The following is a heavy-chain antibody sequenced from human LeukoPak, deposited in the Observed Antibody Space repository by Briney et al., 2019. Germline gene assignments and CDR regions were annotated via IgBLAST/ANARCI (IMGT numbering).Heavy chain of an antibody. Sequence: SVKVSCKPSGGTFSSYAIIWVRHAPGQGLEWMGRIIPILGIANYAQKFQGRVTITADKSTSTAYMELSSLRSEDTAVYYCASILGPLRNPAGYSGYDLWYGMDVWGQGTTVTVSS. D-gene: IGHD5-12*01. CDR3: ASILGPLRNPAGYSGYDLWYGMDV. CDR1: GGTFSSYA. J-gene: IGHJ6*02. V-gene: IGHV1-69*04. CDR2: IIPILGIA.